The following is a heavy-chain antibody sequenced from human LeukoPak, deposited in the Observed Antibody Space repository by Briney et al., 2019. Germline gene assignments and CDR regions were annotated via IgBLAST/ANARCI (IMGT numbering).Heavy chain of an antibody. D-gene: IGHD3-3*01. V-gene: IGHV3-7*01. J-gene: IGHJ4*02. Sequence: GGSLRPSCAASGFTFSSYWMSWVRQAPGKGLEWVANIKQDGSEKYYVDPVKGRFTISRDNAKNSLYLQMNSLRAEDTAVYYCARHPTGITIFGVVIPYFDYWGQGTLVTVSS. CDR3: ARHPTGITIFGVVIPYFDY. CDR1: GFTFSSYW. CDR2: IKQDGSEK.